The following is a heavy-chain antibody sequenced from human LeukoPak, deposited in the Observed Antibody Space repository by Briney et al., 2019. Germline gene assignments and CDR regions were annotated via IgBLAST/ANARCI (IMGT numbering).Heavy chain of an antibody. D-gene: IGHD2/OR15-2a*01. CDR1: GFTFSSYA. CDR2: ISGIGTTT. CDR3: TKKSTTSVTDWFDP. Sequence: SGGSLRLSCAASGFTFSSYAMAWVRQAPGKGLEFVSVISGIGTTTYYADSVKGRFTISRDNSKNTQFLQMNSLRVEDTAVYYCTKKSTTSVTDWFDPWGQGTLVTVSS. J-gene: IGHJ5*02. V-gene: IGHV3-23*01.